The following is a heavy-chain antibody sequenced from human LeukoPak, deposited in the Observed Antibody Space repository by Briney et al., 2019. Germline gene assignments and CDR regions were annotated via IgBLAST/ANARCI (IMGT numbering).Heavy chain of an antibody. Sequence: KPSQTLSLTCTVSGGSISSGGYYWSWIRQHPGKGLEWIGYIYYSGSTNYNPSLESRVTMSVDTSKNQFSLKLSSVTAADTAVYYCARGQHSYGYFNGFDYWGQGTLVTVSS. D-gene: IGHD5-18*01. CDR3: ARGQHSYGYFNGFDY. V-gene: IGHV4-61*08. J-gene: IGHJ4*02. CDR1: GGSISSGGYY. CDR2: IYYSGST.